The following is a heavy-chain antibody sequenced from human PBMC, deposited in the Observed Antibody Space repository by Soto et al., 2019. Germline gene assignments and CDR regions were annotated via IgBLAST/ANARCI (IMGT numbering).Heavy chain of an antibody. CDR3: ARVFPSDTRYGYGGNNWFDP. CDR2: INLSGGST. Sequence: QVQLVQSGAEVKKPGASVTVSCKASGYTFTSYYMHWLRHSPGQGLGWLGIINLSGGSTSYAQKFQGRVPMTRDTSTSTVYTELSSLSSEDTAVYYSARVFPSDTRYGYGGNNWFDPWGQGTLVTVSS. J-gene: IGHJ5*02. V-gene: IGHV1-46*03. CDR1: GYTFTSYY. D-gene: IGHD5-18*01.